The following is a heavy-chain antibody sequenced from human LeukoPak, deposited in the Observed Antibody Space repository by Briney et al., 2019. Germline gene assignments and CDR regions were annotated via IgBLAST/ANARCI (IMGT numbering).Heavy chain of an antibody. CDR3: AKAYGSGTYYGYYFDD. CDR1: GFPFDDYA. Sequence: PGGSLRLSCVSSGFPFDDYAMHWVRQVPGKGLEWVSGISWNSDNIGYADSVKGRFTISRDNAKNSLYLQMNSLRGDDTALYYCAKAYGSGTYYGYYFDDWGQGTLVTVSS. D-gene: IGHD3-10*01. V-gene: IGHV3-9*01. J-gene: IGHJ4*02. CDR2: ISWNSDNI.